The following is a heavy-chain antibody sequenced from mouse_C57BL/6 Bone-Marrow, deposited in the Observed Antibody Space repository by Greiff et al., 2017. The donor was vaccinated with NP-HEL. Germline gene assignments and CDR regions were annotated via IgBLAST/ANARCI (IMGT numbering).Heavy chain of an antibody. CDR3: TTIELRGYFDV. Sequence: VHVKQSGAELVRPGASVKLSCTASGFNIKDDYMHWVKQRPEQGLEWIGWIDPENGDTEYASKFQGKATITAETSSNTAYLQLSSLTSEDTAVYYCTTIELRGYFDVWGTGTTVTVSS. CDR2: IDPENGDT. V-gene: IGHV14-4*01. D-gene: IGHD1-1*01. CDR1: GFNIKDDY. J-gene: IGHJ1*03.